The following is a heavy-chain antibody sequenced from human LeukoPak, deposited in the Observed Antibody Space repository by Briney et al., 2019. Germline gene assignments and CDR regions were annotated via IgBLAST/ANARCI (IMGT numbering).Heavy chain of an antibody. CDR1: GGSFSGYY. V-gene: IGHV4-34*01. CDR2: INHSGST. J-gene: IGHJ4*02. CDR3: ARSPRPLTPWGAAGHIFDY. D-gene: IGHD6-13*01. Sequence: SETLSLTCAVYGGSFSGYYWSWIRQPPGKGLEWIGEINHSGSTNYNPSLKSRVTISVDTSKNQFSLKLNSVTAADTAVHYCARSPRPLTPWGAAGHIFDYWGQGTLVTVSS.